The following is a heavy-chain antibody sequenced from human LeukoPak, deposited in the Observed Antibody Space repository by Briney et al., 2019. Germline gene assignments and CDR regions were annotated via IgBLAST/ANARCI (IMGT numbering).Heavy chain of an antibody. V-gene: IGHV7-4-1*02. D-gene: IGHD2-15*01. CDR3: ARGTVSGVWYLLYSYGIDV. Sequence: GASVKVSCKASGYTFTSYAMNWVRQAPGQGLEWMGWINTNTGNPTYAQGFTGRFVFSLDTSVSTAYLQISSLKAEDTAVYYCARGTVSGVWYLLYSYGIDVWGQGTTVTVSS. J-gene: IGHJ6*02. CDR1: GYTFTSYA. CDR2: INTNTGNP.